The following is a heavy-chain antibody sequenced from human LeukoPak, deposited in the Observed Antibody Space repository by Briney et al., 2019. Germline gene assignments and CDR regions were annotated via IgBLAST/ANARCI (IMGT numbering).Heavy chain of an antibody. J-gene: IGHJ3*02. CDR3: ARGPRMVAMNGYAFDI. Sequence: SETLSLTCIVSGGSISSYYWNWIRQSAGKGLEWIGRIYIGGSTSYNPSLKSRVTMSVDTSKIQFSLNLTSVTAADTAMYYCARGPRMVAMNGYAFDIWGPGTTVIVSS. CDR1: GGSISSYY. D-gene: IGHD2-2*01. CDR2: IYIGGST. V-gene: IGHV4-4*07.